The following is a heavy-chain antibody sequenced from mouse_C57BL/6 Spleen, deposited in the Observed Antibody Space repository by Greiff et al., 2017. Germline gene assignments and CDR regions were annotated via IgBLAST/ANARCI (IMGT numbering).Heavy chain of an antibody. Sequence: VQLQQSGAELVRPGASVKLSCTASGFNIKDDYMHWVKQRPEQGLEWIGWIDPENGDTEYASKFQGKATITAATSSNTAYLQLSSLTSEDTAVYDCTTSYDSIQAWFAYWGQGTLVTVAA. CDR3: TTSYDSIQAWFAY. CDR1: GFNIKDDY. V-gene: IGHV14-4*01. CDR2: IDPENGDT. J-gene: IGHJ3*01. D-gene: IGHD2-5*01.